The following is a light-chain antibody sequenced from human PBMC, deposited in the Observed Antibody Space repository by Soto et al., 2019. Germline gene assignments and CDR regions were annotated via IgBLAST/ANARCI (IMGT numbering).Light chain of an antibody. V-gene: IGLV2-14*03. J-gene: IGLJ1*01. CDR3: SSYTSSSTHV. CDR1: SSDIGSFNF. Sequence: QYALTQPASVSGSPGQSITISCTGTSSDIGSFNFVSWYQQHPGKVPKLMIFDVNRRPSGVSDRFSGSKSGNTASLTISGLQAEDEGDYYCSSYTSSSTHVFGSGTKLTVL. CDR2: DVN.